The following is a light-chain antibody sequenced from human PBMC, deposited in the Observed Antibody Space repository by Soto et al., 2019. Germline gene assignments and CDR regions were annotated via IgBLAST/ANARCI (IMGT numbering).Light chain of an antibody. J-gene: IGKJ1*01. CDR1: QSVSSN. CDR3: QQYNNWPPWT. Sequence: EIVMTQSPATLSVSPGERATLSCRASQSVSSNLAWYQENPGQAPRLLIYGASTRATGIPARCSGSESGTEFTLTISGLQSEDFAVYYCQQYNNWPPWTFGQGNKVEI. CDR2: GAS. V-gene: IGKV3-15*01.